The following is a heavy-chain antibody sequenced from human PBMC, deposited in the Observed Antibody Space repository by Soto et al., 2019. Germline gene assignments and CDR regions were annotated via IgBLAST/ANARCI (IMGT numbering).Heavy chain of an antibody. Sequence: PGGSLRLSCVASTLTFSTYGMHWVRQAPGKGLEWVSGFRTGGDDGTTYYADSVKGRFTISRDNSKNTLFLQMNSLRAEDTAIYYCAKKVNSGPGSQYFDYWGQGTLVTVSS. CDR1: TLTFSTYG. D-gene: IGHD3-10*01. J-gene: IGHJ4*02. V-gene: IGHV3-23*01. CDR2: FRTGGDDGTT. CDR3: AKKVNSGPGSQYFDY.